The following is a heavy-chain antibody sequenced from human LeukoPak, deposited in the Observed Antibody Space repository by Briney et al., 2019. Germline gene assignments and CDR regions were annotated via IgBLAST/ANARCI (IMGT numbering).Heavy chain of an antibody. CDR2: ISGLGGST. J-gene: IGHJ4*02. CDR1: GFTFGSYW. D-gene: IGHD6-13*01. CDR3: ARDVEARISAAGTFDY. V-gene: IGHV3-23*01. Sequence: GGCLRLSCAASGFTFGSYWMTWVREAPGRGLEWVSGISGLGGSTYYADSVKGRFAISRDNSKNTLWLQMNSLRADDTAIYYCARDVEARISAAGTFDYWGQGSLVTVSS.